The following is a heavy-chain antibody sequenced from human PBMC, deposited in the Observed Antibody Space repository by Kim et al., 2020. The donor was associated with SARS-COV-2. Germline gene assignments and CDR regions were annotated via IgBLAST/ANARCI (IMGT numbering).Heavy chain of an antibody. CDR2: ISTTSSAI. J-gene: IGHJ6*02. CDR3: ARVSLYDSGGYILQYYGMDV. Sequence: GGSLRLSCAVSGFSFSSYNMNWVRQAPGKGLEWVSYISTTSSAIYYADSVRGRFTISRDNAKNSLYLQMNSLRDEDTAVYYCARVSLYDSGGYILQYYGMDVWGQXTXVTVSS. V-gene: IGHV3-48*02. D-gene: IGHD3-22*01. CDR1: GFSFSSYN.